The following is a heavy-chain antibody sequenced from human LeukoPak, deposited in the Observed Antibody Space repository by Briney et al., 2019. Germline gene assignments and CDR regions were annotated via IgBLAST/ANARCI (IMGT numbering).Heavy chain of an antibody. J-gene: IGHJ1*01. Sequence: SETLSLTGTVSGGSMSGYCWSWIRQPPGKGLERIGYIYYSGSTNYNPSLKSRVTMSVDTSKNQFSLKLSSVTAADTAVYYCARSITSSWYGDFQHWGQGTLVTVPS. CDR3: ARSITSSWYGDFQH. V-gene: IGHV4-59*01. D-gene: IGHD6-13*01. CDR1: GGSMSGYC. CDR2: IYYSGST.